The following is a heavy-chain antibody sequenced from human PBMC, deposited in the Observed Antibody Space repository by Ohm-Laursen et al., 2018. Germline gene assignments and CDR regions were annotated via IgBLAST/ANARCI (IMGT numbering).Heavy chain of an antibody. CDR2: ISGRGTST. V-gene: IGHV3-23*01. D-gene: IGHD2-2*01. CDR3: AKDTGDAPAERATYALDV. CDR1: GFTFRSYV. Sequence: SLRLSCTASGFTFRSYVMSWVRQAPGKGLEWVSAISGRGTSTYYASSVKGRSTISRDNSRNTLFLQVNSLRVEDTAVYYCAKDTGDAPAERATYALDVWGQGTTVTVSS. J-gene: IGHJ6*02.